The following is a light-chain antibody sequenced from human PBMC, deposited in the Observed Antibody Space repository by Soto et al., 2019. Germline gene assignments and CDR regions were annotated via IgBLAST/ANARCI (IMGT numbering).Light chain of an antibody. CDR3: QQYNNWPLT. CDR1: QNIGTS. CDR2: DAS. J-gene: IGKJ5*01. V-gene: IGKV3-11*01. Sequence: EIVFSLSPATLSLSTGERATLSCRAGQNIGTSLVWSQPKPCQSPRLLIYDASHRATGVPAKFSGSGSGTDFTLTISSLQFDDSAIYYCQQYNNWPLTFGQGTRLEIK.